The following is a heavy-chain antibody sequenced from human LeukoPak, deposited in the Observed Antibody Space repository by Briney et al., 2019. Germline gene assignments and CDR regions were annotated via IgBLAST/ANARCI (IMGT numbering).Heavy chain of an antibody. J-gene: IGHJ3*02. CDR2: IYSGGST. Sequence: GYLRLSCAASGFTVSSNYMSWVRPAPGEGLEWVSVIYSGGSTYYADSVKGRFTISRHNSKNTLYLQMNSLRAEDTAVYYCARYHYCSSTSCYMSGTHDAFDIWGQGTMVTVSS. D-gene: IGHD2-2*02. V-gene: IGHV3-53*04. CDR3: ARYHYCSSTSCYMSGTHDAFDI. CDR1: GFTVSSNY.